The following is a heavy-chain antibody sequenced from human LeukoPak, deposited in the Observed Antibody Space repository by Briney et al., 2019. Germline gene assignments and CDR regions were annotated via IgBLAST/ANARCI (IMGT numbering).Heavy chain of an antibody. V-gene: IGHV3-7*04. CDR1: GFTFGTYR. Sequence: LAGGSLRLSCAASGFTFGTYRMSWVRQAPGKGLEWVASIKQDGSEKYYVDSVKGRFTISRDNAKNSLYLQMNSLRAEDTALYYCARHSPLWNYWGQGTLVTVSS. D-gene: IGHD1-1*01. CDR3: ARHSPLWNY. J-gene: IGHJ4*02. CDR2: IKQDGSEK.